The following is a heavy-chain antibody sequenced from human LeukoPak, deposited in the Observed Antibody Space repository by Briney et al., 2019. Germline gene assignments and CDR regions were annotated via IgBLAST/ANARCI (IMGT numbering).Heavy chain of an antibody. Sequence: SETLSLTCTVSGGSISSFYWGWIRQPPGKRLEWIGYIYYSGSTNYNPSLKSRVTISIDTSKNQFSLKLSSVTAADTAVYYCARVVDYNYGQYFFDYWGQGTLVTVSS. D-gene: IGHD5-18*01. CDR2: IYYSGST. V-gene: IGHV4-59*01. J-gene: IGHJ4*02. CDR3: ARVVDYNYGQYFFDY. CDR1: GGSISSFY.